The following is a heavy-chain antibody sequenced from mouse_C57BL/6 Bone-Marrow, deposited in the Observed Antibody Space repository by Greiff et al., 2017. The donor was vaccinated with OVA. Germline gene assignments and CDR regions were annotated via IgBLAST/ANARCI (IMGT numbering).Heavy chain of an antibody. CDR1: GFTFSSYT. J-gene: IGHJ2*01. D-gene: IGHD1-1*02. CDR3: ARHDYGHYFDY. Sequence: EVQWVESGGGLVKPGGSLKLSCAASGFTFSSYTMSWVRQTPEKRLEWVATISGGGGNTYYPDSVKGRFTISRDNAKNTLYLQMSSLRSEDTALYYCARHDYGHYFDYWGQGTTLTVSS. V-gene: IGHV5-9*01. CDR2: ISGGGGNT.